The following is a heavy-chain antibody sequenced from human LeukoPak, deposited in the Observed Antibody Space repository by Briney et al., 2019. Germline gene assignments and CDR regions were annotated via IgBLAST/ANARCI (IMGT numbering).Heavy chain of an antibody. CDR1: GFTFSSYW. CDR3: ARVLVAADIVFDY. D-gene: IGHD2-2*01. CDR2: IKQDGSEK. J-gene: IGHJ4*02. Sequence: PGGSLRLSCAASGFTFSSYWMSWVRQAPGKGLEWVANIKQDGSEKFYVDSVKGRFTISRDNAKNSLYLQMNSLRAEDTAVYYCARVLVAADIVFDYWGQGTLVTVSS. V-gene: IGHV3-7*01.